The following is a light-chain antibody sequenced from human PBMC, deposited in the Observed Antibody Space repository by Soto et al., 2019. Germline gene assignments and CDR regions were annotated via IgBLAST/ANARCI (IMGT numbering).Light chain of an antibody. CDR2: DAS. CDR1: QGISSY. Sequence: LPQSGSARSASVGDRVTITCRASQGISSYLGWYQQKPGKAPNLLIYDASTLHSGVPSRFSGGGSGTDFTLTLRCLQPEDFATYYCQQVNVYPSTFGGGTKVDIK. J-gene: IGKJ4*01. V-gene: IGKV1-9*01. CDR3: QQVNVYPST.